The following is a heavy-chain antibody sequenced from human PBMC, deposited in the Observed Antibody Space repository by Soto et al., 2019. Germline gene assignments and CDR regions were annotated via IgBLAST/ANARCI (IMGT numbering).Heavy chain of an antibody. CDR2: ISGSGGST. CDR3: AKDPARGWSPGRWFDP. V-gene: IGHV3-23*01. Sequence: PGGSLRLSCAASGFTFSSYAMSWVRQAPGKGLEWVSAISGSGGSTYYADSVKGRFTISRDNSKNTLYLQMNSLRAEDTAVYYCAKDPARGWSPGRWFDPWGQGTLVTVSS. CDR1: GFTFSSYA. J-gene: IGHJ5*02. D-gene: IGHD2-15*01.